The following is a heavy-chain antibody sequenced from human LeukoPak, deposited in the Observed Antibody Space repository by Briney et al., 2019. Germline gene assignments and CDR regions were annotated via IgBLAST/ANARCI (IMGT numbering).Heavy chain of an antibody. Sequence: GGSLRLSCAASGFTFSSYGMHWVRQAPGKGLEWVAVISYDGSNKYYADSVKGRFTISRDNSKNTLYLQMNSLRAEDTAVYCCAKDIRYSSSWYSRDYYYYGMDVWGQGTTVTVSS. J-gene: IGHJ6*02. CDR1: GFTFSSYG. D-gene: IGHD6-13*01. CDR2: ISYDGSNK. V-gene: IGHV3-30*18. CDR3: AKDIRYSSSWYSRDYYYYGMDV.